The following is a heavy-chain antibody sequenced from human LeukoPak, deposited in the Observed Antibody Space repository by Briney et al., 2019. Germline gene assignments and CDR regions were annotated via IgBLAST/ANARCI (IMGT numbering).Heavy chain of an antibody. Sequence: PGRSLTLPCAAYGFPFSRYGMHGVRQAPGKAVEGVAIIWYDGSNEYYADSVKGRFTISRDNSKNTLYLQMNSLKVEDTAVYYCARDLGSAGYSSSSGWFDPWGQGTLVTVSS. CDR2: IWYDGSNE. CDR3: ARDLGSAGYSSSSGWFDP. J-gene: IGHJ5*02. CDR1: GFPFSRYG. V-gene: IGHV3-33*01. D-gene: IGHD6-6*01.